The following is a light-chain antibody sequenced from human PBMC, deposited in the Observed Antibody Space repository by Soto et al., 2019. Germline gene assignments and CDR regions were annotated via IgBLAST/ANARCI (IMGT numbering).Light chain of an antibody. J-gene: IGLJ1*01. CDR2: MVG. CDR1: SSDVGNYNY. Sequence: QSALTQPASVSGSPGQSITISCTGTSSDVGNYNYVSWYQQYPGRVPKLLIYMVGNRPSGVSNHFSGSKSGNTASLTISGLQAEDEADYFCTSPTPGSLYVFGTGTKVTVL. V-gene: IGLV2-14*01. CDR3: TSPTPGSLYV.